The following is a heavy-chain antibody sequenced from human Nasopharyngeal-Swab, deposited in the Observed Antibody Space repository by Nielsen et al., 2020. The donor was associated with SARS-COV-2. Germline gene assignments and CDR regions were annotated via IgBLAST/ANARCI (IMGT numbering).Heavy chain of an antibody. Sequence: GGSLRLSCAASGFTFSSYWMHWVRQVPGKGLVWVARIKSDGSSTSYADSVKGRFTISRDSAKNTLYLQMTSLRAEDTAVYYCARAYYFDSWGQGTLVTVSS. J-gene: IGHJ4*02. CDR1: GFTFSSYW. CDR2: IKSDGSST. V-gene: IGHV3-74*01. CDR3: ARAYYFDS.